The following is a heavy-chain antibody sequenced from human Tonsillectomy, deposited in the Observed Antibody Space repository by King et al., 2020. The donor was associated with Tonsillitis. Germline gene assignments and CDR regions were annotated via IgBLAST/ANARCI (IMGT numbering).Heavy chain of an antibody. J-gene: IGHJ4*02. V-gene: IGHV3-15*01. D-gene: IGHD2/OR15-2a*01. CDR1: GFTFSNAW. CDR3: TPEEYGRFDY. CDR2: IKSKSDGGTT. Sequence: VQLVESGGGLVKPGGSLRLSCAASGFTFSNAWMSWVRQAPGKGLEWVGRIKSKSDGGTTDYAAPVKGRFTISRDDSKNTLYLQINSLKTEDTAVYYCTPEEYGRFDYWGQGTLVTVSS.